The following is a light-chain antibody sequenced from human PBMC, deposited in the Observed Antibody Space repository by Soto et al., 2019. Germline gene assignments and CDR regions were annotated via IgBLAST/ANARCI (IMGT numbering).Light chain of an antibody. V-gene: IGLV2-8*01. Sequence: QSALTQPPSASGSPGQSVTISCTGTSSDVGSYNYVSWYQQHPGEAPKLIIYDVTKRPSGVPDRFSGSKSGNTVSLTVSGLQTEDEADYYCTSYAGINNFCVFGTGTKLTVL. CDR2: DVT. CDR1: SSDVGSYNY. CDR3: TSYAGINNFCV. J-gene: IGLJ1*01.